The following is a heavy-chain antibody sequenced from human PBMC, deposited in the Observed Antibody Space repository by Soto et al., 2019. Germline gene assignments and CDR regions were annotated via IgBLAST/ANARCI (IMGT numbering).Heavy chain of an antibody. CDR1: GFTFSSYA. CDR3: ARDGTAMDYYYYGMDV. CDR2: ISYDGSNK. D-gene: IGHD5-18*01. J-gene: IGHJ6*02. V-gene: IGHV3-30-3*01. Sequence: GGSLRLSCAASGFTFSSYAMHWVRQAPGKGLEWVAVISYDGSNKYYADSVKGRFTISRDNSKNTLYLQMNSLRAEDTAVYYCARDGTAMDYYYYGMDVWGQGXTVTV.